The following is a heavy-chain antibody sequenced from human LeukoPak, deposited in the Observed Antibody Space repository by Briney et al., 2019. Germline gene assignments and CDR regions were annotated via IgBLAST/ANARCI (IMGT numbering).Heavy chain of an antibody. CDR1: GFTFSRYA. V-gene: IGHV3-64*04. CDR2: ISSNGGST. CDR3: ARPITSQGYNY. D-gene: IGHD3-3*01. Sequence: PGGSLRLSCSVSGFTFSRYAMHWVRQTPGKGLEHVSGISSNGGSTYYADSVKGRFTISRDNSKNTLYLQMNRLRAEDTAVYYCARPITSQGYNYWGQGTLVTVSS. J-gene: IGHJ4*02.